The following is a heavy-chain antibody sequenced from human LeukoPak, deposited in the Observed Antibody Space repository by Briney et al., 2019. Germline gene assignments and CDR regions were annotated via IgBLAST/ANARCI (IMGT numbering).Heavy chain of an antibody. CDR2: ISAYNGNT. D-gene: IGHD3-3*01. CDR1: GYTFTSYG. CDR3: ARDGDYDFWSGYHYYFDY. J-gene: IGHJ4*02. V-gene: IGHV1-18*01. Sequence: ASVKVSCTASGYTFTSYGISWVRQAPGQGLEWMGWISAYNGNTNYAQKLQGRVTMTTDTSTSTAYMELRSLRSDDTAVYYCARDGDYDFWSGYHYYFDYWGQGTLVTVSS.